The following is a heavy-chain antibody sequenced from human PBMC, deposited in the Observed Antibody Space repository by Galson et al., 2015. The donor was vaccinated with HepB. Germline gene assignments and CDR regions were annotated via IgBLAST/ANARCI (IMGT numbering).Heavy chain of an antibody. V-gene: IGHV1-18*01. CDR2: ISAYNGNT. Sequence: SVKVSCKASGYTFTSYGISWVRQAPGQGLEWMGWISAYNGNTNYAQKLQGRVTMTTDTSTSTAYMELRSLRSDDTAVYYCARDATMVRGGRPLTNWGQGTLVTVSS. D-gene: IGHD3-10*01. CDR3: ARDATMVRGGRPLTN. CDR1: GYTFTSYG. J-gene: IGHJ4*02.